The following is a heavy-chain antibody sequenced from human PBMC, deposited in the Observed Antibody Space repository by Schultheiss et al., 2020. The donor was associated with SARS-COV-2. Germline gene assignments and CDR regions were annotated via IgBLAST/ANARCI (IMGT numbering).Heavy chain of an antibody. V-gene: IGHV1-46*01. CDR3: VHCSSTSCYPYYYGMDV. CDR1: GYTFTSYY. D-gene: IGHD2-2*01. J-gene: IGHJ6*02. CDR2: INPSGGST. Sequence: ASVKVSCKASGYTFTSYYMHWVRQAPGQGLEWMGIINPSGGSTSYAQKFQGRVTMTRDTSTSTVYMELSSLRSEDTAVYYCVHCSSTSCYPYYYGMDVWGQGTTVTVSS.